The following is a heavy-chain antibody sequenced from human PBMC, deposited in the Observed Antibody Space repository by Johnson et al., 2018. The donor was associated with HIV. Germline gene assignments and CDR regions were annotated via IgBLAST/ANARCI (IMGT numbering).Heavy chain of an antibody. CDR3: AKGEAQEGWIQLWSYAFDF. CDR1: GFTFSSYA. V-gene: IGHV3-30*04. D-gene: IGHD5-18*01. J-gene: IGHJ3*01. CDR2: ISYDGSNK. Sequence: QVQLVESGGGVVQPGRSLRLSCAASGFTFSSYAMHWVRQAPGKGLEWLALISYDGSNKYYADSVKGRFTISRDNSRNTLYLHMSKLRVEETAVYYCAKGEAQEGWIQLWSYAFDFWGRGTMVTVSS.